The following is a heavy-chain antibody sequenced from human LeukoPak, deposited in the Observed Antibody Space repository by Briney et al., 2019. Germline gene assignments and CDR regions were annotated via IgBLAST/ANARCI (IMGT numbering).Heavy chain of an antibody. J-gene: IGHJ3*02. CDR2: IYTGGST. V-gene: IGHV3-66*02. CDR1: GFTVSRNY. CDR3: ARDRSLSGTRDAFDI. D-gene: IGHD3-22*01. Sequence: GGSLRLSCAASGFTVSRNYMSWVRQVPGKGLEWVSVIYTGGSTYYADSVEGRFTISRDNSKNTVYHQINSLRTEDTAIYYCARDRSLSGTRDAFDIWGQGTMVTVSS.